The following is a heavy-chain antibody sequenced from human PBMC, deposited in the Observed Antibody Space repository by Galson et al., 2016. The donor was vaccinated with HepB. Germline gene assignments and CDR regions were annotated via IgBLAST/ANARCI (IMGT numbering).Heavy chain of an antibody. CDR2: TFYRSKWYY. J-gene: IGHJ5*02. CDR3: ARAASGRGDWFDP. Sequence: CAISGDSVSNNSAAWNWTRQSPSRGLEWLGRTFYRSKWYYEYGASVKGRITINADTSKNQFSLQLNSVTPEDTASYYCARAASGRGDWFDPWGRETPVTVSS. D-gene: IGHD2-15*01. CDR1: GDSVSNNSAA. V-gene: IGHV6-1*01.